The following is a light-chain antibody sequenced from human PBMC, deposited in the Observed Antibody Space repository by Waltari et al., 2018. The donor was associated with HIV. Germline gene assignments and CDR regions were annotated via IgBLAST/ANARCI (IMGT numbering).Light chain of an antibody. J-gene: IGLJ2*01. CDR2: DNH. CDR1: TSNIGNNF. CDR3: GTWDTSLNAGV. Sequence: QSVLTQPPAVSAAPGQKVAIACSGPTSNIGNNFVCWYQKLQGTAPKLLIFDNHKRPSGVSDRFSASKSGTSATLAITGLHTGDEAEYYCGTWDTSLNAGVFGGGTKVSVL. V-gene: IGLV1-51*01.